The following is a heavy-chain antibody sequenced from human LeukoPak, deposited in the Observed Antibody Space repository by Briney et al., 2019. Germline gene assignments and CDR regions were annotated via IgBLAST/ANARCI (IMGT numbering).Heavy chain of an antibody. D-gene: IGHD2-2*02. Sequence: SETLSLTCTVSGGSISSGDYYWSWIRQPPGKGLEWIGYIYYSGNTYYNPSLKSRVTISVDTSKNQFSLKLSSVTAADTAVYYCAREERYCSSTSCYMIAFDIWGQGTMVTVSS. CDR3: AREERYCSSTSCYMIAFDI. J-gene: IGHJ3*02. V-gene: IGHV4-30-4*08. CDR1: GGSISSGDYY. CDR2: IYYSGNT.